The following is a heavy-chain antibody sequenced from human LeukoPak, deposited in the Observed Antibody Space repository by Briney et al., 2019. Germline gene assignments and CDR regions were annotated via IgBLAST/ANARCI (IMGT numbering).Heavy chain of an antibody. CDR2: ISDYNGIT. CDR3: ARYSYGLYYFDS. CDR1: GYTFTNYG. V-gene: IGHV1-18*01. J-gene: IGHJ4*02. Sequence: GASVKVSCKASGYTFTNYGISWVRPAPGQGLEWMGWISDYNGITNYAQTFQGRVTITTDKSTSTAHMELRSLRSDDTGVYYCARYSYGLYYFDSWGQGALVTVSS. D-gene: IGHD5-18*01.